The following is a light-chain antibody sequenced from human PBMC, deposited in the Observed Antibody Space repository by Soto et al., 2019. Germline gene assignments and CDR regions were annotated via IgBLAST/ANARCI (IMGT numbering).Light chain of an antibody. CDR2: AAS. J-gene: IGKJ3*01. Sequence: DIQMTQSPSSLSASVGDRVTITCRASQVISNHLAWYQQKPGKVPKVLIFAASTLQSGVPSRFIGSGSGTEFTLTISSLQPEDVATYCCQRFSGAPFTFRPGTKVNVK. V-gene: IGKV1-27*01. CDR3: QRFSGAPFT. CDR1: QVISNH.